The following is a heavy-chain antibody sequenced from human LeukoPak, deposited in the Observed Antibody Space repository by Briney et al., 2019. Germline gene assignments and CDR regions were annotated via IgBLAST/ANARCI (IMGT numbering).Heavy chain of an antibody. CDR1: GGSFSGYY. J-gene: IGHJ4*02. CDR3: ARQLTMAYDY. V-gene: IGHV4-34*01. CDR2: INHSGST. D-gene: IGHD3-10*01. Sequence: PSETLSLTCAVYGGSFSGYYWSWIRQPPGKGLEWVGEINHSGSTNYNPSLKSRVTISVDTSKNQFSLKLSSVTAADTAVYYCARQLTMAYDYWGQGTLVTVSS.